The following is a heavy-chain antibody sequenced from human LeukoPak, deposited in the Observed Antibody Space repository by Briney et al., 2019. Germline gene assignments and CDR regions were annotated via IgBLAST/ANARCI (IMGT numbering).Heavy chain of an antibody. J-gene: IGHJ3*02. Sequence: GGSLRPSCAASGFTFSAYGMHWVRQAPGKGLEWVAVISYDGDNKYFADSVKGRFTISRDNSKTTLYLQMNSLSAEPAVVYYLAKVRLRVARGVIDAFDIWGQGTMVTVSS. CDR1: GFTFSAYG. V-gene: IGHV3-30*18. D-gene: IGHD3-10*01. CDR3: AKVRLRVARGVIDAFDI. CDR2: ISYDGDNK.